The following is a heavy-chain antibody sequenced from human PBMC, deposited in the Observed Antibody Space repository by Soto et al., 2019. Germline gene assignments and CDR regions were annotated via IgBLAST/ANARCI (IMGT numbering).Heavy chain of an antibody. CDR3: AKGPTIFGAVVTYSFYYGLHV. Sequence: EVQLLESGGGLVQPGGPLRLSCAASGFTLDTSAMSWVRLAPGKGLEWVSALSGSGGRTYYADSVKGRFTISRDTSKNTLSLQMNSLRAEDTARYHCAKGPTIFGAVVTYSFYYGLHVWGQGTTVTVSS. CDR2: LSGSGGRT. V-gene: IGHV3-23*01. D-gene: IGHD3-3*01. J-gene: IGHJ6*02. CDR1: GFTLDTSA.